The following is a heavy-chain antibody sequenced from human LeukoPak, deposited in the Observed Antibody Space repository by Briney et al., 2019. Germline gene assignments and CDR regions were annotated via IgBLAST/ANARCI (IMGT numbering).Heavy chain of an antibody. J-gene: IGHJ4*02. CDR3: AKGPLIAVAGTGIDY. V-gene: IGHV3-23*01. Sequence: PGGSLRLSCAASGFTFSSYAMSWARQAPGKGLEWVSAISGSGGSTYYADSVKGRFTISRDNSKSTLYLQMNSLRAEDTAVYYCAKGPLIAVAGTGIDYWGQGTLVTVSS. D-gene: IGHD6-19*01. CDR1: GFTFSSYA. CDR2: ISGSGGST.